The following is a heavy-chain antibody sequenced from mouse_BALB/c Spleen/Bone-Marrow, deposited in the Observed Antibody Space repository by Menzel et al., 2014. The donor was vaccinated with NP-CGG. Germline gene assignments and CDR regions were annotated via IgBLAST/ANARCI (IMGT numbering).Heavy chain of an antibody. D-gene: IGHD4-1*01. CDR1: GFPFSSYT. Sequence: EVKLMESGGGLVQPGGSLKLSCAASGFPFSSYTMSWFRPTPEKRLEWVAFITNGGGSTYYPDTLKGRFTISRDDAKNTLYLQMSSLKSEDTAMYYCATLTGTSYWGQGTLVTVSA. J-gene: IGHJ3*01. CDR2: ITNGGGST. V-gene: IGHV5-12-2*01. CDR3: ATLTGTSY.